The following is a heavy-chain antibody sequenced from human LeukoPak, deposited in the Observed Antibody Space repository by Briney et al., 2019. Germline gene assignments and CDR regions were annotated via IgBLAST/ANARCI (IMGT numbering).Heavy chain of an antibody. CDR1: GYTFTGYY. V-gene: IGHV1-2*02. CDR2: INPDSGGDT. CDR3: ATSDPRVLTGYYLPHFDY. Sequence: ASVKVSCKASGYTFTGYYMHWVRQAPGQGLEWMGWINPDSGGDTNYAQKFQGRVTMIRDTSISTAYMELSRLRSDDTAVYYCATSDPRVLTGYYLPHFDYWGQGTLVTVSS. J-gene: IGHJ4*02. D-gene: IGHD3-9*01.